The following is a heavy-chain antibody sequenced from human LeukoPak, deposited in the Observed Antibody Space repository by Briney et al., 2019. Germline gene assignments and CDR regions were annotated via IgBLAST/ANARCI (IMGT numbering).Heavy chain of an antibody. CDR3: AGEIFGSGSYPDY. D-gene: IGHD3-10*01. J-gene: IGHJ4*02. CDR2: IWHDGSHK. Sequence: PGGSLRLSCEASGFAFNTYAMHWVRQAPGKGLEWVTLIWHDGSHKFYIDSVRGRFTISRDNSKNTVYLQMNSLRAEDTAVYYCAGEIFGSGSYPDYWGQGTLVAVSS. V-gene: IGHV3-33*01. CDR1: GFAFNTYA.